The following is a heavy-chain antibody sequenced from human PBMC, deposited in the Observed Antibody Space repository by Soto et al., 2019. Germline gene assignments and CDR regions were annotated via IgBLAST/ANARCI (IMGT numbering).Heavy chain of an antibody. J-gene: IGHJ4*02. D-gene: IGHD3-22*01. CDR1: GGTFSSYA. CDR3: ARGPLITMIVVAYDY. V-gene: IGHV1-69*13. Sequence: SVKVSCKASGGTFSSYAISWVRQAPGQGLEWMGGIIPIFGTANYAQKFQGRVTITADESTSTAYMELSSLRSEDTAVYYCARGPLITMIVVAYDYWGQGTLVTVSS. CDR2: IIPIFGTA.